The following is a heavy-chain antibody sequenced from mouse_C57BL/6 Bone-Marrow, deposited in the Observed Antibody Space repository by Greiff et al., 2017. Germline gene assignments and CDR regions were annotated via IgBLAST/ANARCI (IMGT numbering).Heavy chain of an antibody. Sequence: VKLQQSGAELARPGASVTLSCKASGYTFPSYGISWVKQRTGQGLEWIGEIYPGSGNTYYTEKFKGQATLTADKSSSTAYMRLRSLTSEDSAVYFCAGETFAYWGRGTLVTVSA. CDR2: IYPGSGNT. CDR3: AGETFAY. J-gene: IGHJ3*01. V-gene: IGHV1-81*01. D-gene: IGHD2-13*01. CDR1: GYTFPSYG.